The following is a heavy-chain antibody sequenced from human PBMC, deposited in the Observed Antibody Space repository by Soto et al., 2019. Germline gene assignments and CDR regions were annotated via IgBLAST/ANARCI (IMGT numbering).Heavy chain of an antibody. CDR1: GDSVSSGSYF. J-gene: IGHJ4*01. V-gene: IGHV4-61*01. CDR3: ARTDNAGRWAAWF. D-gene: IGHD3-22*01. Sequence: SETLSLTCTVSGDSVSSGSYFWTWIRQPPEKGLEYIAYIHSSGRTDYNPSLESRVTIALDTSKNQFSVKLSSVTAADTAMYYCARTDNAGRWAAWFWGQATAVTVSS. CDR2: IHSSGRT.